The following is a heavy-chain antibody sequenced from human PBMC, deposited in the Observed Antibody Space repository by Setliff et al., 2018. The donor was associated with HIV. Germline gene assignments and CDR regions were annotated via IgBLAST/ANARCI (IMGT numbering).Heavy chain of an antibody. CDR1: GGSISSFY. CDR3: ARQHRWLQFPQYFDY. Sequence: SETLSLTCTVSGGSISSFYWSWIRQPPGKGLEWIGYIYYSGSTSYNPSLKSRVTMSVGTSKNQFSLKLSSVTAADTAVYYFARQHRWLQFPQYFDYWGQGTLVTVSS. CDR2: IYYSGST. J-gene: IGHJ4*02. D-gene: IGHD5-12*01. V-gene: IGHV4-59*08.